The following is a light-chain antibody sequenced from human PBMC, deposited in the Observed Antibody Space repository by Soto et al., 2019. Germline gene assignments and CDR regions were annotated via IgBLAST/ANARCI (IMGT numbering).Light chain of an antibody. CDR2: GAS. CDR1: QSVGRNF. Sequence: EIVLTQSPGTLSLSPGESATLSCRASQSVGRNFLAWYQQKPGRAPRLLIHGASYRATGVPDRFSGSGSATDFTLTIGGLEPEDGAVYYCQQYADAPLTFGGGTKVEIK. CDR3: QQYADAPLT. J-gene: IGKJ4*01. V-gene: IGKV3-20*01.